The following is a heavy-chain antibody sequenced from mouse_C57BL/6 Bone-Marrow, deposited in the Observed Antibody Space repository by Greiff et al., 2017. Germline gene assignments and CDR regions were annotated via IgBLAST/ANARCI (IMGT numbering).Heavy chain of an antibody. CDR3: ARPYYSNYWYFDV. D-gene: IGHD2-5*01. V-gene: IGHV1-55*01. CDR1: GYTFTSYW. Sequence: QVQLKQPGAELVEPGASVKMSCKASGYTFTSYWITWVKQRPGQGLEWIGDIYPGSGSPNYNEKFKSKATLTVDTSSSTAYMQLSSLTSEDSAVYYCARPYYSNYWYFDVWGTGTTVTVSS. CDR2: IYPGSGSP. J-gene: IGHJ1*03.